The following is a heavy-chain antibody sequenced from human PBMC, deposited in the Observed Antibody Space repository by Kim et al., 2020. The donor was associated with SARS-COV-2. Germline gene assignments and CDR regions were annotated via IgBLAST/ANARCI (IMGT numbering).Heavy chain of an antibody. CDR3: ARVTLLLWFGELSGPFDY. CDR1: GFTFSSYA. D-gene: IGHD3-10*01. CDR2: ISYDGSNK. Sequence: GGSLRLSCAASGFTFSSYAMHWVRQAPGKGLEWVAVISYDGSNKYYADSVKGRFTISRDNSKNTLYLQMNSLRAEDTAVYYCARVTLLLWFGELSGPFDYWGQGTLVTVSS. V-gene: IGHV3-30-3*01. J-gene: IGHJ4*02.